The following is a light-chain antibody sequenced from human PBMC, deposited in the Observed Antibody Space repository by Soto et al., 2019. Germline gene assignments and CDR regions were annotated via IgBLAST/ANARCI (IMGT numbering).Light chain of an antibody. CDR2: GAS. V-gene: IGKV3-15*01. CDR3: QQYNNWPGT. J-gene: IGKJ1*01. Sequence: EIVMTQSPATLSVSPVEIATLSCMASQSVSSNLAWYQQKPGQAPRLLIYGASTRATGIPARFSGSGSGTEFTLTISSLQSEDFAVYYCQQYNNWPGTFGQGTKVDIK. CDR1: QSVSSN.